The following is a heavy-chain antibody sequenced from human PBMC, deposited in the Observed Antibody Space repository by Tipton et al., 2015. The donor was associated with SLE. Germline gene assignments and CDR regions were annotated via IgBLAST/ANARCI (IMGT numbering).Heavy chain of an antibody. CDR2: ITPKSGDT. V-gene: IGHV1-2*06. CDR1: GYIFTDYY. Sequence: QLVQSGVEVKKPGASMKVSCKASGYIFTDYYIHWVRQAPGEGLEWMGRITPKSGDTSYAQKFLGRVTMTRDTSISTAYMELSGLTPNDTAAYSGAKEHSSGGGGWLDPWGQGTLVTVSS. J-gene: IGHJ5*02. D-gene: IGHD3-22*01. CDR3: AKEHSSGGGGWLDP.